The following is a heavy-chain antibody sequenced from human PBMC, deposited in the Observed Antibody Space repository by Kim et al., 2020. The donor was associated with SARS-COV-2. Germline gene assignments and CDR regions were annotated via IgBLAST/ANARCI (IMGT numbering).Heavy chain of an antibody. Sequence: DSVKGRFTISRDNSKNTLYLQMNSLRAEDTAVYYCAKGGGPYCSNGVDNYWGQGTLVTVSS. CDR3: AKGGGPYCSNGVDNY. J-gene: IGHJ4*02. V-gene: IGHV3-23*01. D-gene: IGHD2-8*01.